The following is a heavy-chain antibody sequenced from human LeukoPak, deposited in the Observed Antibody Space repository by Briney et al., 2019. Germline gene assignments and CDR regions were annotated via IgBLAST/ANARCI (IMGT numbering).Heavy chain of an antibody. CDR2: VTLSTGDI. Sequence: DSVKVSCKAPGYTFTEYYLHWLRQAPGQGLEWMGWVTLSTGDIYYPQNFQGRVTMTRDTSISTAYMQLDSLKSDDTAVYYCARDISSSGSWWFASWGQGTLVTVSS. J-gene: IGHJ5*01. V-gene: IGHV1-2*02. CDR1: GYTFTEYY. CDR3: ARDISSSGSWWFAS. D-gene: IGHD2-15*01.